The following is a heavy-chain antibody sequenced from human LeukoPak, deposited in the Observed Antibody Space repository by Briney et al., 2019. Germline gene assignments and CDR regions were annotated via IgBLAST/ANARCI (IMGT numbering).Heavy chain of an antibody. V-gene: IGHV4-59*01. CDR2: IYYSGST. Sequence: PSETLSLTCTVSGGSISSYYWSWIRQPPGKGLEWIGYIYYSGSTNYNPSLKSRVTISVDTSKNQFSLKLSSVTAADTAVYYCARGERWLQFGPFDYWGQGTLVTVSS. CDR3: ARGERWLQFGPFDY. J-gene: IGHJ4*02. CDR1: GGSISSYY. D-gene: IGHD5-24*01.